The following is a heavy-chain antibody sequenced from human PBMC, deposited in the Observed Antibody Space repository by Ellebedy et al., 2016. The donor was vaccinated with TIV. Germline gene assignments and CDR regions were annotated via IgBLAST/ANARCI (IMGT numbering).Heavy chain of an antibody. D-gene: IGHD3-9*01. Sequence: MPSETLSLTCTVSRVSITDPTYYWAWLRQPPGKGLDWIGTIFHTGTTYKSPALSSRGSMSVDTSRNQFSLALKSVTAADTAVYYCARHLRYSDWRILDLWGPGILVAVSS. CDR2: IFHTGTT. CDR1: RVSITDPTYY. CDR3: ARHLRYSDWRILDL. V-gene: IGHV4-39*01. J-gene: IGHJ2*01.